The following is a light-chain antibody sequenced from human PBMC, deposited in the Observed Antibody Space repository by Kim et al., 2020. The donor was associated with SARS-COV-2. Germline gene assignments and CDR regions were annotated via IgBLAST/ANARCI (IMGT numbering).Light chain of an antibody. V-gene: IGKV1-5*01. CDR1: QSISSW. CDR2: DAS. J-gene: IGKJ2*01. CDR3: QQYNSYPYT. Sequence: SASVGDSVTITCRASQSISSWLAWYQQKPGQAPKLLIYDASSFESGVPSRFSGSGSGTEFTLSISSLQPDDFATYYCQQYNSYPYTFGQGTKLEI.